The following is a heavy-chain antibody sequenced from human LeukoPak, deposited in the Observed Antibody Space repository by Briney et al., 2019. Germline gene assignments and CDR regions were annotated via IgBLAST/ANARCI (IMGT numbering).Heavy chain of an antibody. Sequence: GASVKVSCKASGYTFTGYYMHWVRQAPGQGLEWMGWINPNSGGTNYAQKFQVRVTMTRDTSISTAYMELSRLRSDDTAVYYCASTDYYDSSGYYPYWGQGTLVTVSS. J-gene: IGHJ4*02. CDR3: ASTDYYDSSGYYPY. D-gene: IGHD3-22*01. V-gene: IGHV1-2*02. CDR1: GYTFTGYY. CDR2: INPNSGGT.